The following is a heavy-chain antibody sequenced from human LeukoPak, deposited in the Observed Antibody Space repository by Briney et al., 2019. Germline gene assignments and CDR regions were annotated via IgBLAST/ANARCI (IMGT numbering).Heavy chain of an antibody. V-gene: IGHV1-18*04. CDR2: ISAYNGHT. CDR3: AREMGLAYCGGDCYSRYYYYYMDV. J-gene: IGHJ6*03. CDR1: GYTFTSYY. D-gene: IGHD2-21*02. Sequence: ASVKVSCKASGYTFTSYYMHWVRQAPGQGLEWMGWISAYNGHTKYAQKVQGRVTMTRDTSTSTAYMELRSLRSDDTAVYYCAREMGLAYCGGDCYSRYYYYYMDVWGKGTTVTISS.